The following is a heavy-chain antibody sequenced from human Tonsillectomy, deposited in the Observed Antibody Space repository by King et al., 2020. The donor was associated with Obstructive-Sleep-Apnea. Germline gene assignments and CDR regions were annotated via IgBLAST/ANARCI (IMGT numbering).Heavy chain of an antibody. CDR1: GGSITNSY. J-gene: IGHJ5*02. D-gene: IGHD6-13*01. V-gene: IGHV4-59*01. CDR3: VRRSTNGRGNWFDP. Sequence: QLQESGPGLLKPLETLSLICNVSGGSITNSYWSWIRQTPGKGLEWIAYVSHTGNTHYNPSLRSRTTISVDTSKNQFSLKLNSVTTSDTAVYYCVRRSTNGRGNWFDPWGQGTLVTVSS. CDR2: VSHTGNT.